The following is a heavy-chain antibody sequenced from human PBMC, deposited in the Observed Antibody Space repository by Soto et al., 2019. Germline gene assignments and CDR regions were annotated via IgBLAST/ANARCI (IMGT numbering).Heavy chain of an antibody. D-gene: IGHD3-16*01. V-gene: IGHV3-9*01. CDR2: TSWNSERI. CDR1: GFTFDYYA. Sequence: LILSCAASGFTFDYYAMHWVRQPPVTGLECVAGTSWNSERIGYADSVRGRFTISRDNAKNSLYLQMNSLRAEDTALYYCVRDMGADYYYYGMDVWGQGTSVTVSS. J-gene: IGHJ6*01. CDR3: VRDMGADYYYYGMDV.